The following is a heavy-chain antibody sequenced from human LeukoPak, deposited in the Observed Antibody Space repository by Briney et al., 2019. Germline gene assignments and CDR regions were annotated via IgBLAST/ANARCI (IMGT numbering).Heavy chain of an antibody. CDR3: ARDAGPAGLHSYGSGSYYGGYDY. J-gene: IGHJ4*02. CDR2: IYYSGST. D-gene: IGHD3-10*01. V-gene: IGHV4-39*07. CDR1: GGSISSSTYY. Sequence: SETLSLTCTVSGGSISSSTYYWGWIRQPPGKGLEWIGSIYYSGSTYYNPSLKSRVTISVDTSKNQFSLKLSSVTAADTAVYYCARDAGPAGLHSYGSGSYYGGYDYWGQGTLVTVSS.